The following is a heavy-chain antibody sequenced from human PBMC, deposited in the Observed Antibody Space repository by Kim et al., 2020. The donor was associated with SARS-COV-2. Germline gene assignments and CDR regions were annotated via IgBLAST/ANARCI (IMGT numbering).Heavy chain of an antibody. V-gene: IGHV3-30-3*01. CDR3: AREGDYYDSSGYLVFDAFDI. CDR1: GFTFSSYA. Sequence: GRSLRLSCAASGFTFSSYAMHWVRQAPGKGLEWVAVISYDGSNKYYADSVKGRFTISRDNSKNTLYLQMNSLRAEDTAVYYCAREGDYYDSSGYLVFDAFDIWGQGTMVTVSS. CDR2: ISYDGSNK. J-gene: IGHJ3*02. D-gene: IGHD3-22*01.